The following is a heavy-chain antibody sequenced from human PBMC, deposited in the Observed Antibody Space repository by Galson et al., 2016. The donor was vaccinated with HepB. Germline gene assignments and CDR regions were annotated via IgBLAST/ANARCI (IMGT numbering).Heavy chain of an antibody. CDR2: ITGRGGAT. V-gene: IGHV3-23*01. J-gene: IGHJ4*02. D-gene: IGHD3-3*01. CDR1: GLSFSDYA. CDR3: AKAAKVSSFGMNITKYYFDY. Sequence: SLRLSCAASGLSFSDYAMSWVRQAPGKGLEWVSSITGRGGATYYADSVKGRFTISRDNSRNTLYLQMNTLRAEDMAVYYCAKAAKVSSFGMNITKYYFDYWGQGTLVTVSS.